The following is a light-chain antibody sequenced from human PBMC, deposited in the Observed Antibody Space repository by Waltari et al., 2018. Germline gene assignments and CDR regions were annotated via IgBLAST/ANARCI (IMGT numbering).Light chain of an antibody. V-gene: IGLV1-51*01. CDR3: GTWDSTLSSWV. CDR1: SSHIGNNY. Sequence: QSVLPQPPSLSATPGQKVTISCPGRSSHIGNNYVSWYQHLPGTAPKVFIYDNNRRPSEIPDRFSGSKSGTSATLGITGLQIGDEADYYCGTWDSTLSSWVFGGGTRLTVL. CDR2: DNN. J-gene: IGLJ3*02.